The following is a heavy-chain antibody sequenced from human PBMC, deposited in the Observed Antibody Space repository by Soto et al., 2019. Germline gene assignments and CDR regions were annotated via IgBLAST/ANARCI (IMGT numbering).Heavy chain of an antibody. CDR1: GFTFSNAW. Sequence: EVQLVESGGGLVKPGGSLRLSCAASGFTFSNAWMSWVRQAPGKGLEWVGRIKSKTDGGTTDYAAAVKGRLTISRDISTNKMYFKLNRRNAEYTAVYYCIAWPYLDYWGQGNLVNVSS. CDR2: IKSKTDGGTT. D-gene: IGHD2-21*01. V-gene: IGHV3-15*05. CDR3: IAWPYLDY. J-gene: IGHJ4*02.